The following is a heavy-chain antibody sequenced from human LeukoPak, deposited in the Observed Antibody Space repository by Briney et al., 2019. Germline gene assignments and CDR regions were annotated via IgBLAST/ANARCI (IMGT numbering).Heavy chain of an antibody. Sequence: PGGSLRLSCAASGFTFSSYSMNWVRQAPGKGLEWVSYISSSSSTIYYADSVKGRFTISRDNAKNSLYLQMNSLRAEDTAVYYCARYLNGYNNWFDPWGQGTLVTVSS. V-gene: IGHV3-48*04. CDR2: ISSSSSTI. CDR1: GFTFSSYS. CDR3: ARYLNGYNNWFDP. J-gene: IGHJ5*02. D-gene: IGHD1-1*01.